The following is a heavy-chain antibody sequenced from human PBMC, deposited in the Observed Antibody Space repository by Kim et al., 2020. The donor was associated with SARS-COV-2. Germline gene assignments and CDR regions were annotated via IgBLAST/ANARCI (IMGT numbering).Heavy chain of an antibody. CDR3: ARDSLIRGIQYMDV. V-gene: IGHV3-30*03. Sequence: GGSLRLSCSASGFTFKDYAMHWVRQAPGKGLEWVAVISYEGSFKYYGGSVEGRFTISRDNSRNTLFLQMNSLRVEDTAAYLCARDSLIRGIQYMDVWGRGTPVTVSS. D-gene: IGHD5-18*01. CDR1: GFTFKDYA. J-gene: IGHJ6*03. CDR2: ISYEGSFK.